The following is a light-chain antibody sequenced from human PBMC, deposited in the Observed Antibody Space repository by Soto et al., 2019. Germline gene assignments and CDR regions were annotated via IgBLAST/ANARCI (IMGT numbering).Light chain of an antibody. J-gene: IGKJ2*01. CDR1: QSLLDRNGYKY. CDR2: LCS. CDR3: MQALQTPFT. Sequence: DIVVTQSPLFLPVTPGEPASISCRSSQSLLDRNGYKYLDWYLQKPGQSPHLLIYLCSNRASGVPDRFSGSGSGTDFTLKISRVEAEDVGVYYCMQALQTPFTFGQGTKLEIK. V-gene: IGKV2-28*01.